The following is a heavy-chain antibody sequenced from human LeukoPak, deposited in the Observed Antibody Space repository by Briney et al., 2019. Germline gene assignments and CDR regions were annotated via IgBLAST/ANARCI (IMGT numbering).Heavy chain of an antibody. CDR2: INHSGST. Sequence: SETLSLTCAVYGGSFSGYYWSWIRQPPGKGLEWIGEINHSGSTNYNPSLKSRVTISVDTSKNQFSLKLSSVTAADTAVYYCARRPYSSGWDYWGQGTLVTVSS. CDR1: GGSFSGYY. CDR3: ARRPYSSGWDY. V-gene: IGHV4-34*01. J-gene: IGHJ4*02. D-gene: IGHD6-19*01.